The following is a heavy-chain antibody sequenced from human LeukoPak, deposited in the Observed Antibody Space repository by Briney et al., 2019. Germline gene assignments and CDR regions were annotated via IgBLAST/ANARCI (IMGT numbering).Heavy chain of an antibody. CDR1: GFTFSSYA. D-gene: IGHD6-19*01. Sequence: GGSLRLSCAASGFTFSSYAMSWVRQAPGKGLEWVSAISGSGGSTYCADSVKGRFTISRDNSKNTLYLQMNSLRAEDTAVYYCARVRKWLVWSGFDYWGQGTLVTVSS. CDR3: ARVRKWLVWSGFDY. CDR2: ISGSGGST. J-gene: IGHJ4*02. V-gene: IGHV3-23*01.